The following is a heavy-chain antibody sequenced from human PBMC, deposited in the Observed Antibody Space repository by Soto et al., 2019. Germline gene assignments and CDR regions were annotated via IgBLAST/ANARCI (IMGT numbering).Heavy chain of an antibody. V-gene: IGHV4-34*01. D-gene: IGHD2-8*02. Sequence: PSETLSLTCAVYGGSFSGYYWSWIRQPPGKGLEWIGEINHSGSTNYNPSLKSRATISVDTSKNQFSLKLTSVTAADTAVHYCARDLVAEAAPPPTWSAPWGQGTLVPVSS. CDR1: GGSFSGYY. CDR3: ARDLVAEAAPPPTWSAP. CDR2: INHSGST. J-gene: IGHJ5*02.